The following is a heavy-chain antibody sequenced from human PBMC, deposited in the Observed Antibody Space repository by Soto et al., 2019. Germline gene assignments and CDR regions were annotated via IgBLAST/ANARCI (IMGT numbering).Heavy chain of an antibody. CDR1: GFTFSSYG. CDR2: ISYDGSDK. CDR3: GAGQYFSDY. V-gene: IGHV3-30*03. J-gene: IGHJ4*02. Sequence: QAQLVESGGGVVQPGRSLRLSCAASGFTFSSYGMHWVRQAPGKGLEWVALISYDGSDKYYADSVKGRFTISRDNSKNSLYLQMNSLRVEATAVYYCGAGQYFSDYWGQGTLVTVSS. D-gene: IGHD6-13*01.